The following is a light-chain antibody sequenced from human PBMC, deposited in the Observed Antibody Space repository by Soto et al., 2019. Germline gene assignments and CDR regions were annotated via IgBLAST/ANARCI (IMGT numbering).Light chain of an antibody. V-gene: IGKV1-5*01. CDR1: QTISTW. J-gene: IGKJ1*01. CDR2: DAS. CDR3: QPYTSYSEA. Sequence: DIQVTQSPPTLSASVGDRVTITCRASQTISTWMAWYQQKPGKAPKLLVYDASTLQSGVASRFSGSGSGTEFTLIISGLQPDDSATYYCQPYTSYSEAFGQGTKVDIK.